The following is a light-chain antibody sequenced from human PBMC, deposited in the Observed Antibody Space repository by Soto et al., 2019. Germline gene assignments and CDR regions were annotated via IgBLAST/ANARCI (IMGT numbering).Light chain of an antibody. J-gene: IGKJ3*01. V-gene: IGKV3-20*01. CDR3: QQYDNSPLFT. Sequence: EIVLTQSPGTLSLSPGERATLSCRASQSVSSNYLAWYQQKPGQAPRLLIYGASSRATGIPDRFSGSGSGTDFTLNISRLEPEDFAVYYCQQYDNSPLFTFGPGTKVDIK. CDR2: GAS. CDR1: QSVSSNY.